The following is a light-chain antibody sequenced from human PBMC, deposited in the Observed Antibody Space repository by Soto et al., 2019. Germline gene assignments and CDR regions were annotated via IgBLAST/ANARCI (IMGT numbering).Light chain of an antibody. CDR1: QSISSW. V-gene: IGKV1-5*03. J-gene: IGKJ1*01. CDR2: KAS. Sequence: DIQMTQSPSTLSASVGDRVTITCRASQSISSWLAWYQQKPGKAPKLLIYKASSLESGVPSRFSGSGSGTEFTLTISSLQPDAFATYYCQQYNSFWTFGQGTKVEI. CDR3: QQYNSFWT.